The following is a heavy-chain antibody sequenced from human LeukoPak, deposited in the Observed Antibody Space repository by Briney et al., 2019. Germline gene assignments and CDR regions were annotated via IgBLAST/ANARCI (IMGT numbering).Heavy chain of an antibody. CDR3: ARGVWSGSSWGLYNWLDP. D-gene: IGHD3-3*01. Sequence: SETLSLTCTVSGGSISSYYWSWIRQPAGKGLEWIGRIYTSGTTDYNPSLKSRVSMSVDTSRNQFSLNLNSVTAADTAVYYCARGVWSGSSWGLYNWLDPWGQGTLVTVSS. J-gene: IGHJ5*02. CDR2: IYTSGTT. CDR1: GGSISSYY. V-gene: IGHV4-4*07.